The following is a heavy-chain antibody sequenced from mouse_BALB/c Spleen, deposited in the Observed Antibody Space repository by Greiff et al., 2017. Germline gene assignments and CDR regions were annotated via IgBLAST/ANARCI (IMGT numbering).Heavy chain of an antibody. Sequence: LVKTGASVKISCKASGYSFTGYYMHWVKQSHGKSLEWIGYISCYNGATSYNRKFKGKATFTVDTSSSTAYMQFNSLTSEDSAVYYCARGGGNSRYFDVWGAGTTVTVSS. CDR2: ISCYNGAT. D-gene: IGHD2-1*01. V-gene: IGHV1S34*01. CDR1: GYSFTGYY. J-gene: IGHJ1*01. CDR3: ARGGGNSRYFDV.